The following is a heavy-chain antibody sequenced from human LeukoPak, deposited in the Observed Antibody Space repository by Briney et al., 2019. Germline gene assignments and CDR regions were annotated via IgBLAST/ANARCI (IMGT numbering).Heavy chain of an antibody. CDR3: ARTYESSGYYDLAY. V-gene: IGHV3-48*03. J-gene: IGHJ4*02. CDR1: GFTLSSYE. CDR2: ISSSGSTI. Sequence: PGGSLRLSCAASGFTLSSYEMNWVRQAPGKGLEWVSYISSSGSTIYYVDSVKGRFTISRDNAKNSLYLQMNSLRAEDTAVYYCARTYESSGYYDLAYWGQGTLVTVSS. D-gene: IGHD3-22*01.